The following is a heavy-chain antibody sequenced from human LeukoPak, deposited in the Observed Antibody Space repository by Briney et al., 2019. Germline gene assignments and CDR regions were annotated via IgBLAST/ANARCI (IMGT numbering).Heavy chain of an antibody. V-gene: IGHV4-39*01. D-gene: IGHD3-16*01. Sequence: SETLSLTCTVSGGSISSSSYYWGWIRRPPGKGLEWIGSIYYSGSTYYNPSLKSRVTVSVDTSKNQFSLRLSSVTAADTAVYYCVRGSTLRHYQYWGQGTLVTVSS. CDR3: VRGSTLRHYQY. CDR1: GGSISSSSYY. CDR2: IYYSGST. J-gene: IGHJ4*02.